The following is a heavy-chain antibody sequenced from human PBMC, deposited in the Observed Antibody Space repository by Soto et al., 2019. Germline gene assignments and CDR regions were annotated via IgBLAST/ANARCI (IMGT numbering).Heavy chain of an antibody. D-gene: IGHD2-15*01. CDR1: GGSISSGGYY. V-gene: IGHV4-30-4*01. Sequence: SETLSLTCTVSGGSISSGGYYWSWIRQPPGKGLEWIGFISYSGSTYYSTSLKSRVTISVDTSKSQFSLNLSFVTAADTAVYYCATMGTPATGLYFFDYWGQGSLVTVAS. J-gene: IGHJ4*02. CDR2: ISYSGST. CDR3: ATMGTPATGLYFFDY.